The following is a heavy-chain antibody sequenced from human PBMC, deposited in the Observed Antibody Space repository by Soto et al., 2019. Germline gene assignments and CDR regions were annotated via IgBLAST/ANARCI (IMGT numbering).Heavy chain of an antibody. Sequence: SETLSLTCTVSGGSISSYYWSWIRQPPGKGLEWIGYIYYSGSTNYNPSLKSRVTISVDTSKNQFSLKLSSVTAADTAVYYCARRLNWADYWYFDLWGRGTLVTVSS. CDR2: IYYSGST. J-gene: IGHJ2*01. CDR3: ARRLNWADYWYFDL. CDR1: GGSISSYY. V-gene: IGHV4-59*08. D-gene: IGHD7-27*01.